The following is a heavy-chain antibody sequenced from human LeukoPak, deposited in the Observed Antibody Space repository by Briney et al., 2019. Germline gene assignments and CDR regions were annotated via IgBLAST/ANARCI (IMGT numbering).Heavy chain of an antibody. CDR3: ARGLRGHSPVDY. V-gene: IGHV4-34*01. CDR2: IDHSGST. D-gene: IGHD5-18*01. CDR1: GGSFSDYY. Sequence: SETLSLTCAVYGGSFSDYYWSWIRQPPGKGLEWIGEIDHSGSTNYNPSLKSRVTISIDTSKNQFSLKLRSVTAADTAMYYCARGLRGHSPVDYWGQGTLVTVSS. J-gene: IGHJ4*02.